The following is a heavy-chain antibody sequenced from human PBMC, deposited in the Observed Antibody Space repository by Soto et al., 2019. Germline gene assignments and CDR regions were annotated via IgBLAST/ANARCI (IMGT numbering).Heavy chain of an antibody. J-gene: IGHJ4*02. CDR1: CGSFSGYY. D-gene: IGHD3-22*01. CDR3: ARNFDYYDSSGYCSPDFDY. Sequence: ETLSLTCAVYCGSFSGYYWSWIRQPPGKVLEWIGEINHSGSTNYNPSLKSRVTISVDTSKNQFSLKLSSVTAADTAVYYCARNFDYYDSSGYCSPDFDYRGQGTLVTVYS. V-gene: IGHV4-34*01. CDR2: INHSGST.